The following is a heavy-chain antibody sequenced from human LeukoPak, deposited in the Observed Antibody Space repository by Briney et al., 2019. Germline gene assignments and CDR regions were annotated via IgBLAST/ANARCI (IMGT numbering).Heavy chain of an antibody. V-gene: IGHV3-7*01. Sequence: GSLRLSCAASGFSFTSYWMNWVRQAPGKGLEWVANIKYDGSEKNYVGSVKGRFTISRDNAKKSLYLQMDSLRAEDTAVYYCARRSLFDYWGQGALVIVSS. CDR1: GFSFTSYW. CDR3: ARRSLFDY. J-gene: IGHJ4*02. D-gene: IGHD2-15*01. CDR2: IKYDGSEK.